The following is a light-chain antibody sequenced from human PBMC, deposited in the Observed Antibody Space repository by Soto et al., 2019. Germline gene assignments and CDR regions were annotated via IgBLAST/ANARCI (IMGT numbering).Light chain of an antibody. CDR1: QDISNY. J-gene: IGKJ5*01. V-gene: IGKV1-33*01. Sequence: DIQMTQSPSSLSASVGDRVTITCQASQDISNYLNWYQQKPGKAPKLLIYDASNLETGVPSSFSGSGSVTDFTFTISSLQPEDIATYYCQQYDNLPITFGHGTRLEIK. CDR2: DAS. CDR3: QQYDNLPIT.